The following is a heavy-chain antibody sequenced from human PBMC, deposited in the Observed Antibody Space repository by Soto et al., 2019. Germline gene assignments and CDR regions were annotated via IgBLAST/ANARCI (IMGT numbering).Heavy chain of an antibody. CDR3: ARDFSSGWYSAFDI. Sequence: ASVKVSCKASGYTFTSYGISWVRQAPGQGLEWMGWLSAYNGNTNYAQKLQGRVTMTTDTSTSTAYMELRSLRSDDTAVYYCARDFSSGWYSAFDIWGQGTMVTVSS. D-gene: IGHD6-19*01. CDR2: LSAYNGNT. CDR1: GYTFTSYG. V-gene: IGHV1-18*01. J-gene: IGHJ3*02.